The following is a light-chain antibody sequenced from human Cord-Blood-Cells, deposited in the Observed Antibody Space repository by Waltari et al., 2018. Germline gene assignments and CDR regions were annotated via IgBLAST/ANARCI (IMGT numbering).Light chain of an antibody. CDR2: EGS. CDR1: RSDVGSYNL. V-gene: IGLV2-23*01. J-gene: IGLJ1*01. Sequence: QSALTQPASVSGSPGQSITISCTGTRSDVGSYNLVSWYQQHPGKAPKLLIYEGSKRPSGVSNRFSGSKSGNTASLTISGLQAEDEADYYCCSYAGSKYVFGSWTQVTVL. CDR3: CSYAGSKYV.